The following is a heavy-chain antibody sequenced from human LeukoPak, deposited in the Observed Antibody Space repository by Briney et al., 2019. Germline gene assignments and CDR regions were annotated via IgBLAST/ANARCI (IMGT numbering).Heavy chain of an antibody. V-gene: IGHV1-8*01. D-gene: IGHD6-13*01. J-gene: IGHJ6*02. CDR1: GYSLTSFD. CDR2: MNPKRGNT. Sequence: LGASVKVSCKASGYSLTSFDINWVRQGSGQGLEWMGWMNPKRGNTGYAPRFQGRVTITRDTSINTAFMELSSLRPDDTAIYYCARGGSSSSYYNNYGMDVWGQGTTITVSS. CDR3: ARGGSSSSYYNNYGMDV.